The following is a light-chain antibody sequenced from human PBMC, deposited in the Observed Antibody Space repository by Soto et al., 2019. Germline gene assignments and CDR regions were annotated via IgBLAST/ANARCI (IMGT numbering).Light chain of an antibody. Sequence: QSVLTQAPSASGTPGQRVTISCSGSSSNIGSNTVTWYQQVPGTAPKLLIYSNDQRPSGVPDRFSDSKSGTSASLAIAGLQSEDEADYYCAAWDDSLNGWVFGGGTKLTVL. J-gene: IGLJ3*02. V-gene: IGLV1-44*01. CDR2: SND. CDR3: AAWDDSLNGWV. CDR1: SSNIGSNT.